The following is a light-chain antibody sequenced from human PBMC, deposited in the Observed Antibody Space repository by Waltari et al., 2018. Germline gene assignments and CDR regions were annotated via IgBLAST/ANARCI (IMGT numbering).Light chain of an antibody. CDR2: DAS. J-gene: IGKJ1*01. CDR1: QRVSRT. CDR3: QKYGTHPAT. Sequence: EIVLTQSTGTLSLSPGERATISCRASQRVSRTLAWYQQKAGQAPRLLIYDASSRATDIPDRFSGSGSGTDFSLTISRLEPEDFAVYYCQKYGTHPATFGQGTRVEIK. V-gene: IGKV3-20*01.